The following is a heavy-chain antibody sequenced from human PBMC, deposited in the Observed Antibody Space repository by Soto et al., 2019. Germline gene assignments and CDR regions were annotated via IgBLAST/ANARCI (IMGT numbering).Heavy chain of an antibody. Sequence: QVQLQQWGAGLLKPSETLSLTCAVYGGSFSGYYWSWIRQPPGKGLEWIGEINHSGSTNYNPSLKSRVTISVDTSKIRFSLKLSSVTAADTAVYYCARGDRGIVVVPAAYFDYWGQGTLVTVSS. V-gene: IGHV4-34*01. J-gene: IGHJ4*02. CDR2: INHSGST. CDR1: GGSFSGYY. D-gene: IGHD2-2*01. CDR3: ARGDRGIVVVPAAYFDY.